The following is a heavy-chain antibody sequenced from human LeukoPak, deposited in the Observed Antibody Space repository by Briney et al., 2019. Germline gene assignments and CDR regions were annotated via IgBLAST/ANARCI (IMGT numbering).Heavy chain of an antibody. Sequence: PSETLSPTCTVSGGSISSSSYYWGWIRQPPGKGLEWIGSIYYSGSTYYNPSLKSRVTISVDTSKNQFSLKLSSVTAADTAVSYCASHTWGYYYYYYMDAWGKGTTVTVSS. J-gene: IGHJ6*03. CDR3: ASHTWGYYYYYYMDA. CDR2: IYYSGST. D-gene: IGHD1-26*01. V-gene: IGHV4-39*01. CDR1: GGSISSSSYY.